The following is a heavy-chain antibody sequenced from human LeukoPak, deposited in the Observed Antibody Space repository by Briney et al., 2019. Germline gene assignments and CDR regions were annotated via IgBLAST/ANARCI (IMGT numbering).Heavy chain of an antibody. CDR2: IIPIFGTA. CDR3: ASGPYGDYVGGYYYYMDV. D-gene: IGHD4-17*01. CDR1: GGTFSSYA. V-gene: IGHV1-69*13. Sequence: SVKVSCKASGGTFSSYAISWVRQAPGQGLEWMGGIIPIFGTANYAQKFQGRVTITADESTSTAYMELSSLRSEDTAVYYCASGPYGDYVGGYYYYMDVWGKGTTVTISS. J-gene: IGHJ6*03.